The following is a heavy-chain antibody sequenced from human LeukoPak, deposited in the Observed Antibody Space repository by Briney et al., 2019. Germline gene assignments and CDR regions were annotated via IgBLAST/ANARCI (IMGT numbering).Heavy chain of an antibody. CDR1: GYTFTGYY. CDR3: ATGYSSGWYLSYFDY. V-gene: IGHV1-2*02. CDR2: INPNSGGT. Sequence: ASVKVSCKASGYTFTGYYMHWVRQAPGQGLEWMGWINPNSGGTIYAQKFQGRVTMTEDTSTDTAYMELSSLRSEDTAVYYCATGYSSGWYLSYFDYWGQGTLVTVSS. J-gene: IGHJ4*02. D-gene: IGHD6-19*01.